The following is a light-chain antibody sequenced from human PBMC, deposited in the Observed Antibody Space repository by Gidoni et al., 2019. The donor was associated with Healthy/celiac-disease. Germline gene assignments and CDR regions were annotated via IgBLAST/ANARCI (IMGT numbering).Light chain of an antibody. Sequence: EIVLTQSPGTLSLSPGERATRSCRASQSVSSSYLAWYQQKPGQAPRLLSYGASSRATGIPDRFSGSGSGTDFTLTISRLEPEDFAVYYCQQYGSSPETFGQGTKVEIK. CDR2: GAS. CDR3: QQYGSSPET. V-gene: IGKV3-20*01. J-gene: IGKJ1*01. CDR1: QSVSSSY.